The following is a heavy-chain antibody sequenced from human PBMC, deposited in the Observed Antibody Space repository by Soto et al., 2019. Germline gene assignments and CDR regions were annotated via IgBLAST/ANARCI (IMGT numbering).Heavy chain of an antibody. CDR2: INHSGST. Sequence: PSETLSLTCAVYGGSFSGYYWSWIRQPPGKGLEWIGEINHSGSTNYNPSLKSRVTISVDTSKNQFSLKLSSVTAADTAVYYCARGGYGSGSYFEYYFDYWGQGTLVTVSS. V-gene: IGHV4-34*01. J-gene: IGHJ4*02. CDR3: ARGGYGSGSYFEYYFDY. D-gene: IGHD3-10*01. CDR1: GGSFSGYY.